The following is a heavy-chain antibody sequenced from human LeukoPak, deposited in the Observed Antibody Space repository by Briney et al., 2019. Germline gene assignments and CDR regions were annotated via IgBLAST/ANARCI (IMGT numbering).Heavy chain of an antibody. D-gene: IGHD2-2*01. Sequence: PGGSLRLSCAASGFTFSDYYMSWIRQAPGKGLEWVSYISSSGSTIYYADSVKGRFTISRDNAKNSLYLQMNSLRAEDTAVYYCARDQRYCSSTSCYGRYYYYYMDVWGKGTTVTVSS. J-gene: IGHJ6*03. CDR3: ARDQRYCSSTSCYGRYYYYYMDV. V-gene: IGHV3-11*04. CDR2: ISSSGSTI. CDR1: GFTFSDYY.